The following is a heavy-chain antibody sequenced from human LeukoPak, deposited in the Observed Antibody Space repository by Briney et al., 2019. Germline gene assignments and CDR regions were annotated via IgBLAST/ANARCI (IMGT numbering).Heavy chain of an antibody. V-gene: IGHV3-48*01. CDR1: GFTFSSYS. CDR2: ISSSSSTI. J-gene: IGHJ4*02. D-gene: IGHD1-26*01. Sequence: QTGGSLRLSCAASGFTFSSYSMNWVRQAPGKGLEWVSYISSSSSTIYYADSVKGRFTISRDNAKNSLYLQMNSLRAEDTAVYYCARDFSGSYYRGFDYWGQGTLVTVSS. CDR3: ARDFSGSYYRGFDY.